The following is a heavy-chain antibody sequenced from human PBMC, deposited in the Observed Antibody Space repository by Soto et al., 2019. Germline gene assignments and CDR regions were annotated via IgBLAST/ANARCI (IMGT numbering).Heavy chain of an antibody. J-gene: IGHJ4*02. CDR3: AKSRRPYCCCTSCRSCLWGWYFTPDY. CDR2: ISGSGGST. D-gene: IGHD2-2*01. CDR1: GFTFSSYA. Sequence: GGSLRLSCAASGFTFSSYAMSWVRQAPGKGLEWVSAISGSGGSTYYADSVKGRFTISRDNSKNTLYLQMNSLRAEDTAVYYCAKSRRPYCCCTSCRSCLWGWYFTPDYWGQGTLVTVSS. V-gene: IGHV3-23*01.